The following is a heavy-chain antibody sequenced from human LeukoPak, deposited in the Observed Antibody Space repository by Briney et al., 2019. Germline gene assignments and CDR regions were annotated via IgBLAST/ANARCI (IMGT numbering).Heavy chain of an antibody. Sequence: PGGSRRLSCAASGFTFSSYAMSWVRQAPGKGLEWVSAISGSGGSTYYADSVKGRFTISRDNSKNTLYLQMNSLRAEDTAVYYCAKSGYDFWSGGNDAFDIWGQGSMVTVSS. V-gene: IGHV3-23*01. CDR1: GFTFSSYA. J-gene: IGHJ3*02. CDR2: ISGSGGST. CDR3: AKSGYDFWSGGNDAFDI. D-gene: IGHD3-3*01.